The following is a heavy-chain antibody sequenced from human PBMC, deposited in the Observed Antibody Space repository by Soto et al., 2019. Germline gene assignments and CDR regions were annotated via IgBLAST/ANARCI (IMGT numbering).Heavy chain of an antibody. Sequence: GASVKVSCKASGGTFSSYAISWVRQAPGQGLEWMGGIIPIFGTANYAQKFQGRVTITADESTSTAYMELSSLRSEDTAVYYCAREPYYYDSSGYQQGHAFDIWGQGTMVTRLL. CDR2: IIPIFGTA. V-gene: IGHV1-69*13. CDR1: GGTFSSYA. D-gene: IGHD3-22*01. CDR3: AREPYYYDSSGYQQGHAFDI. J-gene: IGHJ3*02.